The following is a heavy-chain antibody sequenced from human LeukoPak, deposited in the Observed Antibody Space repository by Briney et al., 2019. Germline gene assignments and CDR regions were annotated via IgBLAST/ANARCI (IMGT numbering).Heavy chain of an antibody. CDR3: AREYSSPYYYYGMDV. Sequence: ASVKVSCKGSGYTFTSYGISWVGQAPGQGLEWMGWISAYNGNTNYAQKLQGRVTMTTDTSTSTAYMELRSLRSDDTAVYYCAREYSSPYYYYGMDVWGQGTTVTVSS. CDR2: ISAYNGNT. D-gene: IGHD6-13*01. CDR1: GYTFTSYG. V-gene: IGHV1-18*01. J-gene: IGHJ6*02.